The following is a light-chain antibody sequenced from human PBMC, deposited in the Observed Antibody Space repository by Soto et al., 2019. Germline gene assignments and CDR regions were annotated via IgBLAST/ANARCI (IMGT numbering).Light chain of an antibody. Sequence: QSALTQPPSASGSPGQSVTISCTGTSSDVGAYNYVSWYQQHPGKAPKLIISEVSQRPSGVPDRFSGSKSGNTASLTVSGLQAEDEADYYCSSYAGSNRVFGTGTKVTVL. J-gene: IGLJ1*01. V-gene: IGLV2-8*01. CDR2: EVS. CDR1: SSDVGAYNY. CDR3: SSYAGSNRV.